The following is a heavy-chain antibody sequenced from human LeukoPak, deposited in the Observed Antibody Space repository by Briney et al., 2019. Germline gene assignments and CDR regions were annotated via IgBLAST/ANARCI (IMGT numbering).Heavy chain of an antibody. CDR1: GGPISSGSYY. J-gene: IGHJ2*01. D-gene: IGHD6-13*01. Sequence: PSQTLSLTCTVSGGPISSGSYYWSWIRQPAGKGLEWIGRIYTSGSTNYNPSLKSRVTISVDTSKNQFSLKLSSVTAADTAVYYCARVRSSSWYYEVTDWYFDLWGRGTLVTVSS. CDR2: IYTSGST. V-gene: IGHV4-61*02. CDR3: ARVRSSSWYYEVTDWYFDL.